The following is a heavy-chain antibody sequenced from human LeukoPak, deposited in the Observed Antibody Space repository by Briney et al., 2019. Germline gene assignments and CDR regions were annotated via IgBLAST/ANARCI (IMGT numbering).Heavy chain of an antibody. CDR3: ARLSYGGYRGYDPSNYFDY. CDR2: IYYSGST. CDR1: GGSISSSSYY. V-gene: IGHV4-39*01. Sequence: SETLSLTCTVSGGSISSSSYYWGWIRQPPGKGLEWIGSIYYSGSTYYNPSLKSRVTISVDTSKNQFSLKRSSVTAADTAVYYCARLSYGGYRGYDPSNYFDYWGQGTLVTVSS. D-gene: IGHD5-12*01. J-gene: IGHJ4*02.